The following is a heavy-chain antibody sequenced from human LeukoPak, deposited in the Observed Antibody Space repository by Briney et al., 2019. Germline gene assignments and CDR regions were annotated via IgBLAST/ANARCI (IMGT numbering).Heavy chain of an antibody. D-gene: IGHD3-10*01. CDR3: ARGRGSGSY. Sequence: SGTLSLTCAVSGGSIGSIEWFSWVRPTPGKGLEWIGESHQSGSTNYNPSLKSRVTISVDKSKNQFSLKVNSVTAADTAVYFCARGRGSGSYWGEGTLVTVSS. CDR2: SHQSGST. V-gene: IGHV4-4*02. CDR1: GGSIGSIEW. J-gene: IGHJ4*02.